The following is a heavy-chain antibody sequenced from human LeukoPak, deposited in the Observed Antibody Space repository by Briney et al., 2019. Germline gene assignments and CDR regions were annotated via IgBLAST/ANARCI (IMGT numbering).Heavy chain of an antibody. Sequence: GGSLRLSCAASGFTFYDYAMHWVRHAPGKGLEWVSGISWNSGSIGYADSVKGRFTISRDNAKNSLYLQMNSLRAEDTALYYCAKELYYYDSSGYLGYWGQGTLVTVSS. CDR3: AKELYYYDSSGYLGY. CDR2: ISWNSGSI. CDR1: GFTFYDYA. D-gene: IGHD3-22*01. J-gene: IGHJ4*02. V-gene: IGHV3-9*01.